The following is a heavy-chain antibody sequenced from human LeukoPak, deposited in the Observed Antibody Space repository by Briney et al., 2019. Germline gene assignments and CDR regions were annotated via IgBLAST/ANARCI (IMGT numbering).Heavy chain of an antibody. D-gene: IGHD2-15*01. V-gene: IGHV3-23*01. J-gene: IGHJ4*02. CDR1: GFTVSTNA. Sequence: GGSLRLSCAASGFTVSTNAMSWVRQAPGRGLEWVSGIGGDGRTHYADSVRGRFSIYRDNSKNTVYLQMNSLRVDDTAVYYCAEDLSWWAAVDFWGQGMLVTVSS. CDR2: IGGDGRT. CDR3: AEDLSWWAAVDF.